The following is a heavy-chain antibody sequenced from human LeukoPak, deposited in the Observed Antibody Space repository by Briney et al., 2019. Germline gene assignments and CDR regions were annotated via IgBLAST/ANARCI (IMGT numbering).Heavy chain of an antibody. CDR1: GGSISSYY. Sequence: PAETLSLTCTVSGGSISSYYWSWIRQPPGKGLEWIGYIYYSGSTNYNPSLKSRVTISVDTSKNQFSLKLSSVTAADTAVYYCARVWSGYDYYYYYGMDVWGQGTNVPVSS. V-gene: IGHV4-59*01. D-gene: IGHD5-12*01. CDR3: ARVWSGYDYYYYYGMDV. J-gene: IGHJ6*02. CDR2: IYYSGST.